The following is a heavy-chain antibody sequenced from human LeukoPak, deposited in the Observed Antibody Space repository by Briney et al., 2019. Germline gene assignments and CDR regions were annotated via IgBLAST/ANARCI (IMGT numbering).Heavy chain of an antibody. V-gene: IGHV3-48*04. D-gene: IGHD6-19*01. J-gene: IGHJ3*02. CDR3: ASRRSGWPNDAFDI. CDR1: GFTFSSYA. CDR2: ISPSGGNR. Sequence: GGSLRLSCVTSGFTFSSYAMNWVSQAPGKGLEWLSYISPSGGNRFYADSVKGRFTISRDNAKNSVFLQMNDLRAGDTALYYCASRRSGWPNDAFDIWGQGTMVLVTS.